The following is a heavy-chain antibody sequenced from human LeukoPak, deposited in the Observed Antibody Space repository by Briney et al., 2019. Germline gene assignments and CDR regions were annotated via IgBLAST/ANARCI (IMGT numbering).Heavy chain of an antibody. CDR3: ASHRSWGYYYFDY. D-gene: IGHD2-15*01. J-gene: IGHJ4*02. CDR2: IYYTERA. CDR1: GGSINVNGYY. Sequence: SETLSLTCTVSGGSINVNGYYWGWVRQPPGQGLEWIGSIYYTERANYNPSLKSRVTMSVDTSKNQFSLKLTSVTAADTAVYYCASHRSWGYYYFDYWGQGTLVTFSS. V-gene: IGHV4-39*01.